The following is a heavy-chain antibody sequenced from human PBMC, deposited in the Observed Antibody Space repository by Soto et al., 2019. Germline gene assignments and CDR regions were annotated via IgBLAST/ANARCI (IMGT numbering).Heavy chain of an antibody. J-gene: IGHJ4*02. Sequence: QITLKESGPTLVKPTQTLTLTCTFSGFSLTSRPVGVGWVRQPPGTALEWLAFIYWDDDKRYSPSLSSTLTVTKDASQKQVVLTLTNMDPVDTATYYCAHRRNYDGSWNEGVFDYWGQGILVTVSS. D-gene: IGHD3-16*01. CDR3: AHRRNYDGSWNEGVFDY. V-gene: IGHV2-5*02. CDR2: IYWDDDK. CDR1: GFSLTSRPVG.